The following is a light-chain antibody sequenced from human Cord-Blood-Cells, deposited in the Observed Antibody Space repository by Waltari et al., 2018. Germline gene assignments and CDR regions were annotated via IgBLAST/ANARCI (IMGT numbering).Light chain of an antibody. CDR2: EET. CDR3: QVWDSSSDHV. CDR1: NIGSKS. V-gene: IGLV3-21*03. Sequence: SYVLTQPPSVSVAPGKTARITCGGNNIGSKSVHWYQQKPGQAPGLVVYEETDRPSGIPERFSGSNSGNTATLASMRVEAGDEADYCCQVWDSSSDHVFGTGTKVTVL. J-gene: IGLJ1*01.